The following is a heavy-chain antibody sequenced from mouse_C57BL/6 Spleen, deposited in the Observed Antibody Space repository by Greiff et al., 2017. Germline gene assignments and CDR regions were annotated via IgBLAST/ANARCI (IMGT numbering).Heavy chain of an antibody. J-gene: IGHJ4*01. CDR1: GFSLTSYG. V-gene: IGHV2-6-1*01. Sequence: QVHVKQSGPGLVAPSQRLSITCTVSGFSLTSYGVHWVRQPPGKGLEWLVVIWSDGSTTYNAALKARLSISKSNTKSQFFLKMNSLQTDDTAMYYCARHVSYYYAMDYWGQGTSVTVSS. CDR3: ARHVSYYYAMDY. CDR2: IWSDGST. D-gene: IGHD2-12*01.